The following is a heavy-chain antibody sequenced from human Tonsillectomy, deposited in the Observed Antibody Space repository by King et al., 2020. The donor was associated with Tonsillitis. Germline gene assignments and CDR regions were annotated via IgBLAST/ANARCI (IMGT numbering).Heavy chain of an antibody. Sequence: VQLQQWGAGLLKPSETLSLTCAVYGGSFGAYYWSWIRQPPGKGLEWIGEINHSGSTTYNPSLKSRVTISVDTSKKQFSLRLTSVTAADTAVYYCARTDRDLVRLVNSWGQGTLVSVSS. CDR2: INHSGST. CDR1: GGSFGAYY. D-gene: IGHD5-18*01. CDR3: ARTDRDLVRLVNS. V-gene: IGHV4-34*01. J-gene: IGHJ4*02.